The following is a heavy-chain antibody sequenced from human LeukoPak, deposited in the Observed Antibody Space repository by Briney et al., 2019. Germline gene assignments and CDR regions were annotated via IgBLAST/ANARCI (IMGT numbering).Heavy chain of an antibody. Sequence: GGSLRLSCAASGFTFSSYAMHWVRQAPGKGLEWVAVISYDGSNKYYADSVKGRFNISRDNSKDTLYLQMNNLRPEDTAVYYCANLPGQFGELLITRVDFWSQGILVTVSS. V-gene: IGHV3-30*04. J-gene: IGHJ4*02. CDR2: ISYDGSNK. D-gene: IGHD3-10*01. CDR3: ANLPGQFGELLITRVDF. CDR1: GFTFSSYA.